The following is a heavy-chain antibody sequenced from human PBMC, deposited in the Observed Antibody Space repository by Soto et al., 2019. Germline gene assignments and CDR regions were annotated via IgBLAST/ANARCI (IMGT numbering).Heavy chain of an antibody. CDR1: GGSFSGYY. V-gene: IGHV4-34*01. CDR3: ARAGSYSSGDADY. CDR2: INHSGST. J-gene: IGHJ4*02. Sequence: SETLSLTCAVYGGSFSGYYWSWIRQPPGKGLEWIGEINHSGSTNYNPSLKSRVTISVDTSKNQFSLKLSSVTAADTAVYYCARAGSYSSGDADYWGQGTLVTVSS. D-gene: IGHD6-19*01.